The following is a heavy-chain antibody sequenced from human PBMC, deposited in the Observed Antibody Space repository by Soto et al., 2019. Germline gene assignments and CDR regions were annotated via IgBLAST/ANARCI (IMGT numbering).Heavy chain of an antibody. Sequence: SGTLSLTCSAYGGSFRGDYWRWIRHPPGTGLEWIGRISHTGRTDYNPSLKSRVTISVDTSKDQFSLKMTSVTAADTAHYFCTRSGSEGSLRNWFDPWGQGTLVTVSS. CDR1: GGSFRGDY. CDR2: ISHTGRT. V-gene: IGHV4-34*01. CDR3: TRSGSEGSLRNWFDP. J-gene: IGHJ5*02. D-gene: IGHD3-10*01.